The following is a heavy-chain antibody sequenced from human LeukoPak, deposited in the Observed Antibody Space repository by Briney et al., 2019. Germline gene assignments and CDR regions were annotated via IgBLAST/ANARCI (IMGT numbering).Heavy chain of an antibody. Sequence: SETLSLTCTVSGGSISSYYWSWIRQPPGKGLEWIGYIYTSGSTNYNPSLKSRVTISVDTSKNQFSLKLSSVTAADTAVYYCARQGPDYGFWSGYGYYYMDVWGKGTTVTVSS. J-gene: IGHJ6*03. CDR2: IYTSGST. CDR3: ARQGPDYGFWSGYGYYYMDV. D-gene: IGHD3-3*01. CDR1: GGSISSYY. V-gene: IGHV4-4*09.